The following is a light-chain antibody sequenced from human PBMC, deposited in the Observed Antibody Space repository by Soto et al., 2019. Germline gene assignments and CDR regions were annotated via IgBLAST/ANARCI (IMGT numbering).Light chain of an antibody. CDR2: AAT. V-gene: IGKV3-20*01. J-gene: IGKJ4*01. CDR3: QQYGSSLPLT. Sequence: EVVLTQSPGTLSLSPGETATLSCRARQSVSSNYLAWYQQIPGQAPRLLIHAATRRATAIPDRFSGSGSGTAFPLTISRLEPEDFAVYYCQQYGSSLPLTFGGGTKVEIK. CDR1: QSVSSNY.